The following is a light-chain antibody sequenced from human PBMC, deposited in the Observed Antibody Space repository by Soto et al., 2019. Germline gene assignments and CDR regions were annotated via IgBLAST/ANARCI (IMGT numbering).Light chain of an antibody. CDR2: DAS. CDR1: QSVSSY. J-gene: IGKJ2*01. CDR3: QQYSNWPPLYT. Sequence: EIVMTQSPATLSVSPGERATLSCRASQSVSSYLAWYQQKPGLPPRLLIYDASTRATGIPDRFSGSGSETDFTLIISSLQSADFAVYYCQQYSNWPPLYTFGRGTKLEIK. V-gene: IGKV3-15*01.